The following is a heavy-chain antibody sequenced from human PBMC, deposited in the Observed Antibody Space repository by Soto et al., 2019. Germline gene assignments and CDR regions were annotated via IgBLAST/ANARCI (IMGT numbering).Heavy chain of an antibody. Sequence: QVQLVESGGGVVQPGRSLRLSCAASGFTFSSYGMHWVRQAPGKGLEWVAVISYDGSNKYYADSVKGRFTISRDNSKNTLYLQMNSLRAEDTAVYYCAKDFTATLAYWGQGTLVTVSS. CDR1: GFTFSSYG. D-gene: IGHD6-25*01. J-gene: IGHJ4*02. V-gene: IGHV3-30*18. CDR2: ISYDGSNK. CDR3: AKDFTATLAY.